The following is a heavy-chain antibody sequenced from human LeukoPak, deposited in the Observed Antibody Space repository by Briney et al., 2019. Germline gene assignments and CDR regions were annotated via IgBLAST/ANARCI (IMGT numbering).Heavy chain of an antibody. J-gene: IGHJ4*02. Sequence: SETLSLTCAVYGGSFSGYYWSWIRQPPGKGLEWIGSVYYTGNTYYNPSLKSRVTTSVDTSKNQISLNLSSVTAADTAVYYCARHHHYGSGSFSYWGQGTLVTVSS. CDR3: ARHHHYGSGSFSY. V-gene: IGHV4-34*01. CDR1: GGSFSGYY. CDR2: VYYTGNT. D-gene: IGHD3-10*01.